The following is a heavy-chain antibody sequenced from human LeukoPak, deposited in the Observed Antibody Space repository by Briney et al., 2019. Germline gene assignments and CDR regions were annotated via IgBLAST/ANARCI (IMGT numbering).Heavy chain of an antibody. D-gene: IGHD3/OR15-3a*01. CDR1: GGSISSYY. CDR2: IYTSGST. V-gene: IGHV4-4*07. CDR3: AREGLAGQVGD. J-gene: IGHJ4*02. Sequence: SETLPLXCTVSGGSISSYYWSWIRQPAGKGLEWIGRIYTSGSTNYNPSLKSRVTMSVDTSKNQFSLKLSSVTAADTAVYYCAREGLAGQVGDWGQGTLVTVSS.